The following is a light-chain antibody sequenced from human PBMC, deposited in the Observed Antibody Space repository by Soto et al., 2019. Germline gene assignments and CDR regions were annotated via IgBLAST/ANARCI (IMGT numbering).Light chain of an antibody. V-gene: IGKV3-15*01. Sequence: EIVMTPSPATLSVSPGGRAPLSCRASQSIGDTLAWYQQKPGQAHRLIIYGASTRATGIPARFSGSGSGTEFTLTISSLQSEDFAVYYGQHYKNWPTDTFGQGTKVEI. CDR2: GAS. CDR1: QSIGDT. CDR3: QHYKNWPTDT. J-gene: IGKJ2*01.